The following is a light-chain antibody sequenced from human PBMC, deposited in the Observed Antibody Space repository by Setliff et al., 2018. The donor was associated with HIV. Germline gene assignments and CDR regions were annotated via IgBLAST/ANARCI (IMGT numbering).Light chain of an antibody. CDR2: GTK. V-gene: IGLV1-40*01. J-gene: IGLJ1*01. CDR3: QSYDNSLSGSNV. Sequence: QSVLTQPPSVSGAPGQRVTISCTGGSSNIGAGYDVHWYQQLPGTAPKLLIYGTKFRPSGVPDRFSGSKSGTSASLAITGLQAEDEADYYCQSYDNSLSGSNVFGTGTKAPS. CDR1: SSNIGAGYD.